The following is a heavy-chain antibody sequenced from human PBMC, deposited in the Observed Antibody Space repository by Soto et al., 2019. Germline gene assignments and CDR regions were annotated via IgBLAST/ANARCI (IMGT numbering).Heavy chain of an antibody. D-gene: IGHD5-18*01. CDR3: ARANVDTSVVNEYYFDY. J-gene: IGHJ4*02. CDR2: VSSTSGYI. V-gene: IGHV3-21*01. Sequence: KPGGSLRLSCAVFGFTFSNYKMGWVRQAPGKGLEWVSSVSSTSGYIYYGDSVKGRFTISRDNAKNSLYLQMNSLRAEDTAVYYCARANVDTSVVNEYYFDYWGQGTLVTVSS. CDR1: GFTFSNYK.